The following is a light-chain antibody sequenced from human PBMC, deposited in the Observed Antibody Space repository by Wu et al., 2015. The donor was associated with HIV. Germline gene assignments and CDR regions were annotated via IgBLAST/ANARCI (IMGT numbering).Light chain of an antibody. V-gene: IGKV3-15*01. J-gene: IGKJ1*01. CDR2: DAS. CDR1: QTVSRN. CDR3: QQYNNWPGK. Sequence: EIVMTQSPATLSVSPGERATLSCRASQTVSRNLAWYQHKPGQAPRLLIFDASTRATGIPSRFSGSGSETGFTLTINNMQSEDVAVYYCQQYNNWPGKFGQGTKVEIK.